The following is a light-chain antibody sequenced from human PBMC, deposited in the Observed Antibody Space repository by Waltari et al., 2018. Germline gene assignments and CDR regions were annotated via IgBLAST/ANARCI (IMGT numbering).Light chain of an antibody. CDR2: GAS. CDR3: QQYGSSPT. Sequence: EIVLTQSPGTLSLSPAEGATLSCRASQSVSSSYLAWYQQKPGQAPRLLIYGASSRATGIPDRFSGSGSGTDFTLTISRLEPEDFAVYYCQQYGSSPTFGQGTKVEIK. V-gene: IGKV3-20*01. J-gene: IGKJ1*01. CDR1: QSVSSSY.